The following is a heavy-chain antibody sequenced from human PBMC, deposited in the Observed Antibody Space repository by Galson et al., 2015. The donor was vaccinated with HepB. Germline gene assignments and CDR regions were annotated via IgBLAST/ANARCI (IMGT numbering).Heavy chain of an antibody. Sequence: QSGAEVKKPGESLKISCKGSGYSFTSYWISWVRQMPGKGLEWMGRIDPSDSYTNYSPSFQGHVTISADKSISTAYLQWSSLKASDTAMYYCASVDPAGAAAESDAFDIWGQGTMVTVSS. CDR1: GYSFTSYW. V-gene: IGHV5-10-1*01. D-gene: IGHD6-13*01. J-gene: IGHJ3*02. CDR2: IDPSDSYT. CDR3: ASVDPAGAAAESDAFDI.